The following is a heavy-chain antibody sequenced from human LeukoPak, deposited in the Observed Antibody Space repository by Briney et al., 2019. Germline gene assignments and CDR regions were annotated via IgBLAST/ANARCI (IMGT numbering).Heavy chain of an antibody. J-gene: IGHJ5*02. CDR3: ATSYSSGSRRGSDP. D-gene: IGHD6-19*01. V-gene: IGHV3-33*01. CDR1: GFTFSSYG. CDR2: IWYDGSNK. Sequence: GGSLRLSCAASGFTFSSYGMHWVRQAPGKGLEWVAVIWYDGSNKYYADSVKGRFTISRDNSKNTLYLQMNSLRAEDTAVYYCATSYSSGSRRGSDPWGQGTLVAVSS.